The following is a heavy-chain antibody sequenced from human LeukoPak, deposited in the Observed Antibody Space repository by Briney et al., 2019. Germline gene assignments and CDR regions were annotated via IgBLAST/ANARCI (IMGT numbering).Heavy chain of an antibody. J-gene: IGHJ6*02. CDR3: ARDRTLGGCSGGSCYVYYYGMDV. V-gene: IGHV3-48*03. CDR2: ISSSGSTI. D-gene: IGHD2-15*01. CDR1: GFTFSSYE. Sequence: PGGSLRLSCAASGFTFSSYEMNWVRQAPGKGLEWVSYISSSGSTIYYADSVKGRFTISRDNAKNSLYLQMNSPRAEDTAVYYCARDRTLGGCSGGSCYVYYYGMDVWGQGTTVTVSS.